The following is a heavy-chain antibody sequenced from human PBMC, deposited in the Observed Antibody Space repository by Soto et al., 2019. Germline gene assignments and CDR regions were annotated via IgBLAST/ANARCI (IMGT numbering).Heavy chain of an antibody. J-gene: IGHJ4*02. V-gene: IGHV3-48*02. D-gene: IGHD6-25*01. CDR3: ARESEQGLAANSY. CDR1: GFSPNNYN. CDR2: ISSSSSSR. Sequence: PGGSLRLSCAASGFSPNNYNMNWVRQAPGKGLEWVSYISSSSSSRYYADSVKGRFTISRDNAKNSLYLQMNSLRDEDTAVYYCARESEQGLAANSYWGQGTLVTVSS.